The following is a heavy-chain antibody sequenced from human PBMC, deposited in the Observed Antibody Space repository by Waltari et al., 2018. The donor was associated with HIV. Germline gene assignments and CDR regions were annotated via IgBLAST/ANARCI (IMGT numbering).Heavy chain of an antibody. D-gene: IGHD3-16*02. V-gene: IGHV3-23*01. Sequence: EVQLLESGGGLVQPGGSLRLSCAASGFPFSASAMGWGRRAPGKGLEWVSTITANGATTYYADSVKGRFTFSRDDSKNTLHLQMNSLRADDTAVYYCATGSNHLYWGQGTLVAVSS. J-gene: IGHJ1*01. CDR3: ATGSNHLY. CDR1: GFPFSASA. CDR2: ITANGATT.